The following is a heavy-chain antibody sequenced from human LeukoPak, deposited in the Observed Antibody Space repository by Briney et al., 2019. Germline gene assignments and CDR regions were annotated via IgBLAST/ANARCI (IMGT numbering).Heavy chain of an antibody. Sequence: SEALSLTCTVSGGSISSYYWSWIRQPPGKGLEWIGYIYYRGSTNYNPSLKSRVTISVDTSKNQFSLKLSSVTAADTAVYYCARGQRGRWVHNGYWGQGTLVTVSS. CDR2: IYYRGST. D-gene: IGHD5-24*01. CDR1: GGSISSYY. J-gene: IGHJ4*02. V-gene: IGHV4-59*12. CDR3: ARGQRGRWVHNGY.